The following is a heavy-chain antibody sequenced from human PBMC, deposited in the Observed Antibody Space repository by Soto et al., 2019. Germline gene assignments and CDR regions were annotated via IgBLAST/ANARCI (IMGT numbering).Heavy chain of an antibody. J-gene: IGHJ4*02. V-gene: IGHV1-18*01. CDR3: ASGTDRSGPNSR. D-gene: IGHD3-22*01. CDR2: ISAYNGNT. CDR1: GYTFTSYG. Sequence: QVQLVQSGAEVKKPGASVKVSCKASGYTFTSYGISWVRQAPGQGLEWMGWISAYNGNTNYAQKLQGRVTMTTDTSTSTAYRERRSLRSDDTAVYYGASGTDRSGPNSRWGQGTLVTVSS.